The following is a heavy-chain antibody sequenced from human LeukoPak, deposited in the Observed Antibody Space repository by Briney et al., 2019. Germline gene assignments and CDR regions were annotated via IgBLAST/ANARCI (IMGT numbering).Heavy chain of an antibody. CDR1: GGTFSSYA. J-gene: IGHJ5*02. V-gene: IGHV1-69*13. CDR2: IIPIFGTA. Sequence: SVKVSCTASGGTFSSYAISWVRQAPGQGLEWMGGIIPIFGTANYAQKFQGRVTITADESTSTAYMELSSLRSEDTAVYYCARDPKPMVTTFNWFDPWGQGTLVTVSS. CDR3: ARDPKPMVTTFNWFDP. D-gene: IGHD4-17*01.